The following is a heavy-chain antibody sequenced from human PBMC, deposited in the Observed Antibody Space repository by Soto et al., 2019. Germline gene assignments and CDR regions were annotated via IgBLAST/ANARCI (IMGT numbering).Heavy chain of an antibody. D-gene: IGHD3-9*01. J-gene: IGHJ6*02. CDR2: IYTSGST. Sequence: PSETLSLTCTVSGGSISSYYWRWIRQPAGKGLEWFWRIYTSGSTNYNPSHKSRVTMSVDTSKNQFSLKLSSVTAADTAVYYCARDSLVTDDILTGYPFYYYYGMDVWGQGTTVTVSS. CDR3: ARDSLVTDDILTGYPFYYYYGMDV. CDR1: GGSISSYY. V-gene: IGHV4-4*07.